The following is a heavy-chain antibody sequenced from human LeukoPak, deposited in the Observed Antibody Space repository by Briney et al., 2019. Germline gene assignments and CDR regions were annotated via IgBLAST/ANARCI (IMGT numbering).Heavy chain of an antibody. J-gene: IGHJ4*02. CDR2: IYYSGST. V-gene: IGHV4-39*01. D-gene: IGHD1-26*01. CDR1: GGSISSSSYY. CDR3: ARRVGASSGFNYFDY. Sequence: SETLSLTCTVSGGSISSSSYYWGWIRQPPGKGLEWNGSIYYSGSTYCNPSLKSRVTISVDTSKNQFSLKLSSVTAADTAVYYCARRVGASSGFNYFDYWGQGTLVTVSS.